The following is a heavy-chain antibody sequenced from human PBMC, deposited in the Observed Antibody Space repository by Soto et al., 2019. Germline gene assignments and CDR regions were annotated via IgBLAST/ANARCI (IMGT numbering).Heavy chain of an antibody. Sequence: QVQLVQSGAEVKKPGASVKISCKASGYTFTRYTMNWVRQAPGQRLEWMGWINPDNGNTKYSQKFQDRVIITRDTSASTAYMDLSSLRSEDTAVYYCARGIATGQLDPWGQGPLVTVSS. J-gene: IGHJ5*02. D-gene: IGHD2-15*01. CDR3: ARGIATGQLDP. CDR1: GYTFTRYT. CDR2: INPDNGNT. V-gene: IGHV1-3*01.